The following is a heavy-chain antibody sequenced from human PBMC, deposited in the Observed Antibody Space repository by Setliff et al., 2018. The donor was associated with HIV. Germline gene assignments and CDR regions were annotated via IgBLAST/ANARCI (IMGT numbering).Heavy chain of an antibody. CDR2: IYHTGST. CDR3: ARVATGPEAFDT. Sequence: SETLSLTCTVSGGSISSHYWSLIRQPPGKDLEWIGSIYHTGSTNYNPSLKSRVMISVDKSKNQFSLKLTSVTAADTAVYYCARVATGPEAFDTWGQGTMVTVSS. CDR1: GGSISSHY. J-gene: IGHJ3*02. D-gene: IGHD3-9*01. V-gene: IGHV4-59*11.